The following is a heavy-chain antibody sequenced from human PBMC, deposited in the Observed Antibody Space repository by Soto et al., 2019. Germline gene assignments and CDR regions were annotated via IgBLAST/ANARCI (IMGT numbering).Heavy chain of an antibody. CDR1: GGTFSSYA. CDR3: ARDRGRGYCTGGLCYLGLDH. CDR2: IIPIFGTA. V-gene: IGHV1-69*06. Sequence: SVKVSCKASGGTFSSYAISWVRQAPGQGLEWMGGIIPIFGTANYAQKFQGRVTITADKSTSTAYMELSSLRPEDTAIYYCARDRGRGYCTGGLCYLGLDHWGQGNPVTVSS. D-gene: IGHD2-8*02. J-gene: IGHJ4*02.